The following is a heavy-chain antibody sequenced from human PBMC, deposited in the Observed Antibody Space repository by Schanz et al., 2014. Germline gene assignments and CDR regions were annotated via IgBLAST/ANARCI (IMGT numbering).Heavy chain of an antibody. Sequence: QVQLQESGPGLVKPSETLSLTCTVSGDSIGTYQWSWIRQPPGKGLEWIGYVYHSGVTTYKSSLKSRVSKTVDTIKTHFPLKLTSVTAADTAVYYCARSTYDFWSAFDYWGQGILVAVSS. V-gene: IGHV4-59*08. D-gene: IGHD3-3*01. CDR3: ARSTYDFWSAFDY. CDR2: VYHSGVT. J-gene: IGHJ4*02. CDR1: GDSIGTYQ.